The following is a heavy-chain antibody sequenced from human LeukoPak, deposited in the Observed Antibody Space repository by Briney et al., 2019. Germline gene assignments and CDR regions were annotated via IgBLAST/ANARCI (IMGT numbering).Heavy chain of an antibody. J-gene: IGHJ4*02. CDR1: GYTFTGYY. V-gene: IGHV1-2*02. CDR3: ARVYYGYSYGPGGY. D-gene: IGHD5-18*01. CDR2: INPNSGGT. Sequence: ASVKVSCKASGYTFTGYYMHWVGQAAGQGLEGMGWINPNSGGTNYAQKFQGRVTMTRDTSISTAYIELSRLRSDDTAVYYCARVYYGYSYGPGGYWGQGTLVTVSS.